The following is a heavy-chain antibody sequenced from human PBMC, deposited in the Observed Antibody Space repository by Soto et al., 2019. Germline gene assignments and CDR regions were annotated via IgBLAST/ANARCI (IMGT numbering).Heavy chain of an antibody. J-gene: IGHJ6*02. CDR3: ARGLQRRFGGYKGLGYHGMDV. Sequence: QVQLQQWGAGLLKPSETLSLTCAVYGGSFSDYFWSWIRQPPSKGLWWIGEISHSGSTSYNPSLQSRVSISVDTSKNQFFLNLSSVTAAATAVYYCARGLQRRFGGYKGLGYHGMDVWGQGTTVTVAS. V-gene: IGHV4-34*01. CDR2: ISHSGST. D-gene: IGHD5-12*01. CDR1: GGSFSDYF.